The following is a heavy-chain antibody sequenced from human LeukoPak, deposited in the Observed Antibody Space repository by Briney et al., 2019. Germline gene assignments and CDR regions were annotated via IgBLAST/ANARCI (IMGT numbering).Heavy chain of an antibody. CDR3: AKDRAYDSSGYYYEYYFDY. J-gene: IGHJ4*02. V-gene: IGHV3-23*01. Sequence: GGSLRLSCAASGFTFSSYAMSWVRQAPGKGLEWVSAISGSGGSTYYADSVKGRFTISRDNSKNTLYLQMNSLRAEDTAVYYCAKDRAYDSSGYYYEYYFDYWGQGTLITVSS. CDR2: ISGSGGST. D-gene: IGHD3-22*01. CDR1: GFTFSSYA.